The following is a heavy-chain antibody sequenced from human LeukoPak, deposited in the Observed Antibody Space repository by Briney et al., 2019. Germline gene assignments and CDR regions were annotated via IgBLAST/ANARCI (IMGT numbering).Heavy chain of an antibody. J-gene: IGHJ4*02. CDR3: ARDGYGGNSFDY. Sequence: ASVKVSCTASGYTFPGHHIHWVRQAPGQGLEWMGRINPKNGGTNYAQKFQGRVTMTGDTSINTAFMELSRLNSDDTAVYFCARDGYGGNSFDYWGQGTLVTVSS. D-gene: IGHD4-23*01. CDR2: INPKNGGT. CDR1: GYTFPGHH. V-gene: IGHV1-2*06.